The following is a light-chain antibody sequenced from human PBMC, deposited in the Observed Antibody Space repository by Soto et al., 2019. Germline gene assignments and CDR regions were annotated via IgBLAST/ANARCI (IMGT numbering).Light chain of an antibody. CDR3: QHYNSYPWA. CDR2: QAS. J-gene: IGKJ1*01. Sequence: DIQMTQSPSTLSASVGDRVTITFRASQSISSWLAWYQQKPGKAPKLLIYQASNLQSGVPSRFSGSGSGTEFTLTISSLQPDDFATYYCQHYNSYPWAFGQGTKVDIK. V-gene: IGKV1-5*03. CDR1: QSISSW.